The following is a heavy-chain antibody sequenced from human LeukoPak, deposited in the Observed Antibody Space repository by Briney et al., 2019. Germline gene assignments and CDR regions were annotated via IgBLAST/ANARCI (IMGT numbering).Heavy chain of an antibody. V-gene: IGHV4-30-2*01. J-gene: IGHJ4*02. CDR2: IYHSGST. D-gene: IGHD3-10*01. Sequence: PSETLSLTCTVSGGSISSGGYYWSWIRQPPGKGLEWIGYIYHSGSTYYNPSLKSRVTISVDTSKNQFSLKLSSVTAADTAVYYCARLDYYGSGTDYWGQGTLVTVSS. CDR1: GGSISSGGYY. CDR3: ARLDYYGSGTDY.